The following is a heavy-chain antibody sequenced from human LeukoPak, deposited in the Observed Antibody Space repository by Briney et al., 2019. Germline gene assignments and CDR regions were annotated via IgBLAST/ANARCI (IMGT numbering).Heavy chain of an antibody. CDR2: INHSGSN. V-gene: IGHV4-34*01. D-gene: IGHD6-13*01. Sequence: SETLSLTCAVYGGSFSGYYWSWIRQPPGKGLEWIGEINHSGSNKYNPSLKSRVTISVDTSKNQFSLKLSSVTAADTAVYYCASIAAAGMNDYWGQGTLVTVSS. J-gene: IGHJ4*02. CDR1: GGSFSGYY. CDR3: ASIAAAGMNDY.